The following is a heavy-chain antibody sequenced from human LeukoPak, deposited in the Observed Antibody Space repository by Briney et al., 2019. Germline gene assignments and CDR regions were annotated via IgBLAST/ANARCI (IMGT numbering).Heavy chain of an antibody. J-gene: IGHJ4*02. CDR1: GYTFTSYG. V-gene: IGHV1-18*01. Sequence: GASVKVSCKASGYTFTSYGVSWVRQAPGQGLEWLGWISAYNGNTNYAQKLQGRVTLTIDTSTNTAYMELRSLRSDDTAVYYCARDGALGPERPPDYWGQGTLVTVSS. D-gene: IGHD1-1*01. CDR3: ARDGALGPERPPDY. CDR2: ISAYNGNT.